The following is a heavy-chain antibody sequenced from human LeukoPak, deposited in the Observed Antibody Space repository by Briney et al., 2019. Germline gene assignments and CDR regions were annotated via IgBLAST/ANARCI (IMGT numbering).Heavy chain of an antibody. V-gene: IGHV4-39*01. J-gene: IGHJ5*01. CDR3: VRHSYQLGLGNWFDS. Sequence: SETLSLTCSVSGVSVSGTSLFCAWIRQPPGRGLEWIGTINHSGSTYQNPSLKTRVNMSVDTSKNQFSLKLTSVTAADTAVYYGVRHSYQLGLGNWFDSWGQGTLVTVSS. CDR2: INHSGST. D-gene: IGHD3-16*01. CDR1: GVSVSGTSLF.